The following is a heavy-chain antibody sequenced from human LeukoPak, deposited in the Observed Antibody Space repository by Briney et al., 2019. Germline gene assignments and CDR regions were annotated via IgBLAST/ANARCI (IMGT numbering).Heavy chain of an antibody. CDR1: GYTLTELS. Sequence: GASVKVSCKVSGYTLTELSMHWVRQAPGKGLEWMGGFDPEDGETIYAQKFQGRVTMTEDTSTDTAYMELSSLRSEDTAVYYCATTGGYSYGYRVSYMDVWGKGTTVTVSS. CDR3: ATTGGYSYGYRVSYMDV. D-gene: IGHD5-18*01. V-gene: IGHV1-24*01. CDR2: FDPEDGET. J-gene: IGHJ6*03.